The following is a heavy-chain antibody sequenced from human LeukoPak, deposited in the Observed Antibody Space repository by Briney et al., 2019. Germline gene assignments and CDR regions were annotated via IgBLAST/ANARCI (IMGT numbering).Heavy chain of an antibody. CDR3: AKGQENYYETTGNWDY. V-gene: IGHV3-23*01. CDR1: GFTFSNYA. Sequence: PGGSLRLSCAASGFTFSNYAMSRVRRAPGKGLAWVSTISGGGGTTYYADSVKGRFTISRDNSKETLYLLMNSLSAEDTAVYFCAKGQENYYETTGNWDYWGQGTLVTVSS. D-gene: IGHD3-16*01. J-gene: IGHJ4*02. CDR2: ISGGGGTT.